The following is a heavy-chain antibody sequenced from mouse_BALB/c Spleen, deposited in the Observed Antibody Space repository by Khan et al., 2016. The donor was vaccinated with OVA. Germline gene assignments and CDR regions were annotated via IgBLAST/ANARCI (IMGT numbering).Heavy chain of an antibody. J-gene: IGHJ2*01. CDR1: GYIFTSYW. CDR2: IYPGTGNT. CDR3: ARYYGNYFDY. V-gene: IGHV1S132*01. Sequence: QVQLQQPGAELVRPGASVKLSCKTSGYIFTSYWIHWVKQRSGQGLEWIARIYPGTGNTNYNEKFKGKAIVTADKSSSTVYMQLSSLKSEDSAVYFCARYYGNYFDYWGQGTPLTVSS. D-gene: IGHD2-1*01.